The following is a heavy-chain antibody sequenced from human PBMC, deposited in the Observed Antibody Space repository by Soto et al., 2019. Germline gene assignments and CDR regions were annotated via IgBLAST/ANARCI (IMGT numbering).Heavy chain of an antibody. V-gene: IGHV4-34*01. D-gene: IGHD5-12*01. CDR3: ARGPIYGMDV. CDR2: INHSGST. CDR1: GGSFSGYY. Sequence: LRETLSLTCAVYGGSFSGYYWSWIRQPPGKGLEWIGEINHSGSTNYNPSLKSRVTISVDTSKNQFSLKLSSVTAADTAVYYCARGPIYGMDVWGQGTTVTVSS. J-gene: IGHJ6*02.